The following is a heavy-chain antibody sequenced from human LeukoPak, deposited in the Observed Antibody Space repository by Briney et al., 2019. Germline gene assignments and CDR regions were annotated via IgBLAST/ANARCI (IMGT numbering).Heavy chain of an antibody. CDR1: GFNFDRYT. J-gene: IGHJ4*02. D-gene: IGHD3-10*02. Sequence: GGSLRLSCATSGFNFDRYTIHWVRQAPGKGLEWVSLAGWAGGTTFYSDSVGGRFTISRDSGRKSVYLQMNSLTTDDTAFYFCARELDTMFFDYWGQGALVTVSS. CDR2: AGWAGGTT. CDR3: ARELDTMFFDY. V-gene: IGHV3-43*01.